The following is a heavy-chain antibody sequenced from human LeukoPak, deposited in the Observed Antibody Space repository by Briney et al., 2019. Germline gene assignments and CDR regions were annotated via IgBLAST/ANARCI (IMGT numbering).Heavy chain of an antibody. CDR2: IRYDGSNK. Sequence: PGGSLRLSCAASGFTFSSYGMHWVRQAPGKGLEWVAFIRYDGSNKYYADSVKGRFTISRDNSKNTLYLQMNSLRAEDTAVYYCARDRGRRAEAAGVDYWGQGTLVTVSS. V-gene: IGHV3-30*02. J-gene: IGHJ4*02. CDR1: GFTFSSYG. D-gene: IGHD6-13*01. CDR3: ARDRGRRAEAAGVDY.